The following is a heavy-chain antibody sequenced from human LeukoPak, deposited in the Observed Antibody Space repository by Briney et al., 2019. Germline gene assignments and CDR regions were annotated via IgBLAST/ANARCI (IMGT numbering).Heavy chain of an antibody. CDR1: GGSISSYY. V-gene: IGHV4-59*08. D-gene: IGHD3-10*01. CDR2: IYYSGST. CDR3: ARHRYGSGSLILDAFDI. Sequence: PSETLSLTCTVSGGSISSYYWSWIRQPPGKGLEWIGYIYYSGSTNYNPSLKSRVTTSVDTSKNQFSLKLSSVTAADTAVYYCARHRYGSGSLILDAFDIWGQGTMVTVSS. J-gene: IGHJ3*02.